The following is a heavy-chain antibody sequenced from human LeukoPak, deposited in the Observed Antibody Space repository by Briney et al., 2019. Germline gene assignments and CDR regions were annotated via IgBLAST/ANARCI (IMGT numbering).Heavy chain of an antibody. J-gene: IGHJ4*02. CDR2: IYYSGST. Sequence: KPSETLSLTCSVSGGSISSSGYYWGWIRPPPGKGLEWIVTIYYSGSTYYNPSLKSRVTISVDTSKNPFSLNLTSVTAADTAVYYCARHPPYTAYSGSWGGNYFDYWGQGTLVTVSS. CDR1: GGSISSSGYY. CDR3: ARHPPYTAYSGSWGGNYFDY. V-gene: IGHV4-39*01. D-gene: IGHD6-13*01.